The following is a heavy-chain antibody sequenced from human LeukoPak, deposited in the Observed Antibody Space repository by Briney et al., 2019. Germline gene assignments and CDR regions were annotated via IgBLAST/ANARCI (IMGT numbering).Heavy chain of an antibody. CDR2: IYIGGRT. CDR1: GFTVSGNY. V-gene: IGHV3-53*05. Sequence: GGSLRLSCAASGFTVSGNYVSWVRQAPGKGLEWVSVIYIGGRTYYADSVKGRFTIPRDSSKNTLFLQMRGLRPEDTAIYYCAREGVGYFFDYWGQGALVTVSS. D-gene: IGHD5-18*01. J-gene: IGHJ4*02. CDR3: AREGVGYFFDY.